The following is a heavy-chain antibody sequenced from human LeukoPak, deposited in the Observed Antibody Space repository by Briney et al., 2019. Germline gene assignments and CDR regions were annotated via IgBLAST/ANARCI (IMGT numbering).Heavy chain of an antibody. D-gene: IGHD3-3*01. CDR3: ARGARITIFGVAPPGY. V-gene: IGHV1-2*02. CDR1: GYTFTGYY. CDR2: INPNSGGT. J-gene: IGHJ4*02. Sequence: GASVKVSCKASGYTFTGYYMHWVRQAPGQGLEWMGWINPNSGGTSYAQKFQGRVTMTRDTSTSTVYMELSSLRSEDTAVHYCARGARITIFGVAPPGYWGQGTLVTVSS.